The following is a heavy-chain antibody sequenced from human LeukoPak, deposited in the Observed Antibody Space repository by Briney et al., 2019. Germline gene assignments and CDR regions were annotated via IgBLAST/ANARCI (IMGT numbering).Heavy chain of an antibody. CDR2: INQGESEK. V-gene: IGHV3-7*03. J-gene: IGHJ4*02. D-gene: IGHD3/OR15-3a*01. CDR3: GRADRERTVDY. Sequence: GGSLTLSCAASGFTFSRYWMSWVRQAAGKGLECVANINQGESEKYYVDSVRGRFTISRDNARNSLYLQMNSLRAEDTAVYYCGRADRERTVDYWGQGVLVTVSS. CDR1: GFTFSRYW.